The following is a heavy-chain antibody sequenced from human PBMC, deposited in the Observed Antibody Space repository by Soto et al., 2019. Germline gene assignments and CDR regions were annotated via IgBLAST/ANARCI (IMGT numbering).Heavy chain of an antibody. CDR1: GWSFSGYY. D-gene: IGHD1-1*01. J-gene: IGHJ5*02. V-gene: IGHV4-34*01. CDR2: INHSGSP. CDR3: ATANWSHHYFDP. Sequence: PSETLSLTCAAYGWSFSGYYWSWLRQPPGKGLEWIGEINHSGSPNYNPSLKSRVTISVDTSKNQFSLKMTSVTAADTAVYYCATANWSHHYFDPWGQGTLVTVSS.